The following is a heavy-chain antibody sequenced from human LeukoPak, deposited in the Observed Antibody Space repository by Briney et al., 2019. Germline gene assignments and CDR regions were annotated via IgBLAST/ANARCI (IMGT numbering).Heavy chain of an antibody. D-gene: IGHD5-12*01. V-gene: IGHV3-21*01. CDR3: AREVATILRFDP. CDR1: GFTFSSYS. J-gene: IGHJ5*02. Sequence: GGSLRLSCAASGFTFSSYSMNWVRQAPGKGLEWVSSISSSSSYIYYADPVKGRFTISRDNAKNSLYLQMNSLRAEDTAVYYCAREVATILRFDPWGQGTLVTVSS. CDR2: ISSSSSYI.